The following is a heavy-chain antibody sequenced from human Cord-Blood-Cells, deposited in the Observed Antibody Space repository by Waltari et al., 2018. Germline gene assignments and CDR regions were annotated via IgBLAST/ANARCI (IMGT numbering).Heavy chain of an antibody. CDR2: IYSGGST. J-gene: IGHJ6*02. V-gene: IGHV3-53*01. CDR1: GFTVRSNH. Sequence: EVQLVESGGGLIQPGGSLRLSCSASGFTVRSNHLSWLGQAPGKGLEWVSVIYSGGSTYYADSVKGRFTISRDNSKNTLYLQMNSLRAEDTAVYYCAGGYDYYYYGMDVWGQGTTVTVSS. D-gene: IGHD5-12*01. CDR3: AGGYDYYYYGMDV.